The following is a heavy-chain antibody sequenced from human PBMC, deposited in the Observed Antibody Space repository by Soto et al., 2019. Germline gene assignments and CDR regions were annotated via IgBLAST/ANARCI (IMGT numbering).Heavy chain of an antibody. D-gene: IGHD2-21*01. CDR3: AKDHPRPAYCGGDCFLSGDY. CDR1: GFTFSSYA. J-gene: IGHJ4*02. CDR2: ISGSGGST. V-gene: IGHV3-23*01. Sequence: GGSLRLSCAASGFTFSSYAMSWVRQAPGKGLEWVSAISGSGGSTYYADSVKGRFTISRDNSKNTLYLQMNSLRAEDTAVYYCAKDHPRPAYCGGDCFLSGDYWGQGTLVTVSS.